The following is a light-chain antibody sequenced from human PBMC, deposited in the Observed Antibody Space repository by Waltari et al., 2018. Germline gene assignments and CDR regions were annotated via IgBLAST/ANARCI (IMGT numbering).Light chain of an antibody. CDR2: AAS. J-gene: IGKJ4*02. V-gene: IGKV3-15*01. Sequence: TQSPAPLSVSPGETATLSCRASQSVTTNLAWYQQKLGQAPRLLIFAASTRATGVPVRFSGSGSGTEFTLSISSLQSEDFAVYYCQQYDKWPPRYTFGPGTRVEIK. CDR3: QQYDKWPPRYT. CDR1: QSVTTN.